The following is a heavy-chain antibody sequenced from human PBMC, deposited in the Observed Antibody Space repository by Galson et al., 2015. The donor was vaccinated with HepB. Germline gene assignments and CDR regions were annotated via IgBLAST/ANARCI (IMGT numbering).Heavy chain of an antibody. V-gene: IGHV3-11*01. D-gene: IGHD2/OR15-2a*01. CDR1: GITFSDCY. CDR2: ISSSGSTK. Sequence: SLRLSCAASGITFSDCYMSWIRQAPGKGLEWISYISSSGSTKSYTDSVKGRFTISRDNAKNSLYLQMNSLRAEDTAVYYCARATLRWFDPWSQGTLVTVSS. CDR3: ARATLRWFDP. J-gene: IGHJ5*02.